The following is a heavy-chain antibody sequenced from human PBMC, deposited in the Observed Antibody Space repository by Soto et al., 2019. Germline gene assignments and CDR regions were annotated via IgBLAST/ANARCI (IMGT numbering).Heavy chain of an antibody. Sequence: GGSLRLSCAASGFTFSSYWMSWVRQAPGKGLEWVANIKQDGSEKYYVDSVKGRFTISRDNAKNSLYLQMNSLRAEDTAVYYCARDLYYYDSSGYYYGNWFDPWGQGTLVTVSS. CDR1: GFTFSSYW. CDR3: ARDLYYYDSSGYYYGNWFDP. CDR2: IKQDGSEK. V-gene: IGHV3-7*01. D-gene: IGHD3-22*01. J-gene: IGHJ5*02.